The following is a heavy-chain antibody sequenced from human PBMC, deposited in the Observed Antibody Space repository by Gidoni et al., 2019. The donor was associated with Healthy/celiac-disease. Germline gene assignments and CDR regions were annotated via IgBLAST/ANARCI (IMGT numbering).Heavy chain of an antibody. D-gene: IGHD5-12*01. Sequence: EVQLVETGGGLIQPGGFLRLSCAASGFTVSSNYMSWVRQAPGKGLEWVSVIYSGGSTYYADSVKGRFTISRDNSKNTLYLQMNSLRAEDTAVYYCARRVEMATMLAFDIWGQGTMVTVSS. CDR3: ARRVEMATMLAFDI. J-gene: IGHJ3*02. CDR1: GFTVSSNY. CDR2: IYSGGST. V-gene: IGHV3-53*02.